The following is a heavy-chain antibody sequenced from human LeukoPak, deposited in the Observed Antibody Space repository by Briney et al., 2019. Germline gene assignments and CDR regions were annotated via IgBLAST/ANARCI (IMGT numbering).Heavy chain of an antibody. V-gene: IGHV3-7*01. J-gene: IGHJ4*02. CDR3: ARGKGRGAAGSYSFDY. Sequence: SGGSLRLSCAASGFTFSSYWMSWVRQDPGKGLECVANIKPDGSGKYYVDSVKGRFIISRDDGKNSLYLEMNTLRVEGTAVYYCARGKGRGAAGSYSFDYWGQGTLVSVSS. CDR1: GFTFSSYW. D-gene: IGHD3-10*01. CDR2: IKPDGSGK.